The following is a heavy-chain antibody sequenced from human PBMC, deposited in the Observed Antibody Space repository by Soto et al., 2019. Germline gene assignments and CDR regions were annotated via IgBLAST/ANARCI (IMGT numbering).Heavy chain of an antibody. Sequence: SETLSLTCAVYGGSFSGYYWSWIRQPPGKGLEWIGEINHSGSTNYNPSLKSRVTISVDTSKNQFSLKLSSVTAADTAVYYCARQSRGVVVVAATTTWYFDLWGRGTLVTVSS. D-gene: IGHD2-15*01. CDR1: GGSFSGYY. V-gene: IGHV4-34*01. J-gene: IGHJ2*01. CDR2: INHSGST. CDR3: ARQSRGVVVVAATTTWYFDL.